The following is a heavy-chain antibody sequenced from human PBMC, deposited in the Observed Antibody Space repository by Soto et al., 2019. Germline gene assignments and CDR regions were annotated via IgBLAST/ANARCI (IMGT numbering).Heavy chain of an antibody. D-gene: IGHD5-18*01. CDR3: ARDPPRRYNSGQGLDY. V-gene: IGHV1-18*04. Sequence: QVQLVQSGAEVKKPGASVKVSCKASGYTFTSYGISWVRQAPGQGPEWMGWISTYYDNTNYAQNLRGRVTMTTDTSTSTAYMELRSLRSDDTAVYYCARDPPRRYNSGQGLDYWGQGTLVTVSS. CDR1: GYTFTSYG. CDR2: ISTYYDNT. J-gene: IGHJ4*02.